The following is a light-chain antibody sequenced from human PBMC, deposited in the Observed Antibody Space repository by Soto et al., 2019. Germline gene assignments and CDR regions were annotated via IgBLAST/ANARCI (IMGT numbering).Light chain of an antibody. V-gene: IGKV1-5*03. CDR2: KAS. CDR3: QQYNNDSPWT. Sequence: DIQMTQSPSTLSASVGDRVILTCRASQSIGSWLAWYQQKAGKDPKLLIYKASSLKSGVPSRFSGSGSGTEFTLTISSLQPDDFATYYCQQYNNDSPWTFGQGTKVEVK. J-gene: IGKJ1*01. CDR1: QSIGSW.